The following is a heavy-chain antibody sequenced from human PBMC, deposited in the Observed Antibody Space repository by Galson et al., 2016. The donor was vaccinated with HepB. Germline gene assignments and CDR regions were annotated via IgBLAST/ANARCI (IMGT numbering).Heavy chain of an antibody. J-gene: IGHJ4*02. D-gene: IGHD3-16*01. CDR3: GKHGGFDY. Sequence: SLRLSCAASGFSFSNSGVSWFRQAPGRGLGGVAGITRSGTATHYADFVKGRFTISRDNSKTTLYLYMNNLTAGDTAIYYCGKHGGFDYWGQGALVTVSS. CDR2: ITRSGTAT. V-gene: IGHV3-23*01. CDR1: GFSFSNSG.